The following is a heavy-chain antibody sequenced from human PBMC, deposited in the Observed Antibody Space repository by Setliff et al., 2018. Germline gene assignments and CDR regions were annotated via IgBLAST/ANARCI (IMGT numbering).Heavy chain of an antibody. CDR2: ISIYNGNT. CDR1: GYTFTNYG. V-gene: IGHV1-18*01. CDR3: ARGIAAVGTSYYFDY. Sequence: GASVKVSCKASGYTFTNYGINWVRQAPGQGLEWMGWISIYNGNTNYAQKLQGRVTMTTDTSTSTAYMELRSLRSDDTAVYYCARGIAAVGTSYYFDYWSQGTLVTVSS. J-gene: IGHJ4*02. D-gene: IGHD6-13*01.